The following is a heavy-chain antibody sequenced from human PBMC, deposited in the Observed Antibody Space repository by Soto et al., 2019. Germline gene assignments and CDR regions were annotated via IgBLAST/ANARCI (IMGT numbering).Heavy chain of an antibody. V-gene: IGHV1-69*02. D-gene: IGHD5-12*01. J-gene: IGHJ4*02. CDR1: GGTFSSYT. Sequence: QVQLVQSGAEVKKPGSSVKVSCKASGGTFSSYTISWVRQAPGQGLEWMGRIIPILGIANYAQKFQGRVTITADKSTSTAYMELSSLRSEDTAVYCCARVGEYSGYGVYFDYWGQGTLVTVSS. CDR3: ARVGEYSGYGVYFDY. CDR2: IIPILGIA.